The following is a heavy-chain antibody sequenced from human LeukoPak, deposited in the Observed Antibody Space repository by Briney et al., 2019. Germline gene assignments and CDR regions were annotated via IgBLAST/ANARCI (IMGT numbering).Heavy chain of an antibody. V-gene: IGHV4-4*09. CDR2: IYTSGST. Sequence: PSETLSLTCTVSGGSISSYYWSWIRQPPGKGLEWIGYIYTSGSTNYNPSLKSRVTISVDTSKNQFSLKLSSVTAADTAVYYCARHRREYSSSREIDYWGQGTLVTVSS. CDR3: ARHRREYSSSREIDY. J-gene: IGHJ4*02. CDR1: GGSISSYY. D-gene: IGHD6-6*01.